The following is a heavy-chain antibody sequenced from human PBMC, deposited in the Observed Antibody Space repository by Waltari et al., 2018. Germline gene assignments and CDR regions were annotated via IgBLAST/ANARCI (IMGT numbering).Heavy chain of an antibody. V-gene: IGHV1-3*03. CDR1: GYTFTSYA. CDR3: ARGASSSWYMYFQH. D-gene: IGHD6-13*01. CDR2: INAGNGNT. Sequence: QVQLVQSGAEVKKPGASVKVSCKASGYTFTSYAMHWVRQAPGQRLEWMGWINAGNGNTKYSQEFQGRVTITRDTSASTAYMELSSLRSEDMAVYYCARGASSSWYMYFQHWGQGTLVTVSS. J-gene: IGHJ1*01.